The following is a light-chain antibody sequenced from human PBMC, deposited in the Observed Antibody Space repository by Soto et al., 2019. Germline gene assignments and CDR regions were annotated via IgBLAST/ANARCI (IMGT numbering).Light chain of an antibody. CDR2: EGS. V-gene: IGLV2-23*01. CDR1: SSDVGSYNH. CDR3: CSYAGSSTWV. J-gene: IGLJ3*02. Sequence: QSALTQPASVSGSPGQTITISCIGTSSDVGSYNHVSWYQQHPGKAPKLMIYEGSKRPSGVSNRFSGSKSGNTASLTISGLQAEDEADYYCCSYAGSSTWVFGGGTKLTVL.